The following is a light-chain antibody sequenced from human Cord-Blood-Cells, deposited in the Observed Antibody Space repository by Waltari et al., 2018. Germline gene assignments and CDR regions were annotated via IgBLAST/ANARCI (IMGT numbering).Light chain of an antibody. CDR3: QQANSFPWT. Sequence: DIQMTQSPSSVSASVGDRVTITWRASQSISSWLAWYQQKPGKAPKLLIYAASSLQSGVPSMFSGSGSGTDFTLTISSLQPEDFATYYCQQANSFPWTFGQGTKVEIK. CDR2: AAS. CDR1: QSISSW. V-gene: IGKV1D-12*01. J-gene: IGKJ1*01.